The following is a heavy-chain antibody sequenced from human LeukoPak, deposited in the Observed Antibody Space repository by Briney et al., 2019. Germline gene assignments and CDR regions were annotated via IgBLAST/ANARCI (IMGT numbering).Heavy chain of an antibody. CDR3: ARDSTGYWYFDL. CDR2: ISGSGGST. J-gene: IGHJ2*01. Sequence: HPGGSLRLSCAASGFTFSSYAMSWVRQAPGKGLEWVSAISGSGGSTYYADSVKGRFTISRDNSKNTLYLQMNSLRAEDTAVYYCARDSTGYWYFDLWGRGTLVSVSS. CDR1: GFTFSSYA. D-gene: IGHD3-3*02. V-gene: IGHV3-23*01.